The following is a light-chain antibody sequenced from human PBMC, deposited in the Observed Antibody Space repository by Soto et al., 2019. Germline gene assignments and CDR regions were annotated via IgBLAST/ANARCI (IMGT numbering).Light chain of an antibody. CDR1: QSVSSN. CDR3: QQYNNWLT. CDR2: GAS. V-gene: IGKV3D-15*01. Sequence: EIVMTQSPATLSVSPGERATLSCRASQSVSSNLAWYQQKPGQAPRLLIYGASTRATGIPARFSGSGSGTECTVTISSLQSEDFAVYYCQQYNNWLTFGQGTRPEIK. J-gene: IGKJ5*01.